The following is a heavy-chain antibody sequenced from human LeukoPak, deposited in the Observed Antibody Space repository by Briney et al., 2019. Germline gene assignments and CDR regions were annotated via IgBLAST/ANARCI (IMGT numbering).Heavy chain of an antibody. D-gene: IGHD3-10*01. CDR2: INPNSGGT. Sequence: ASVKVSCKASGYTFTRYYMHWVRQAPGQGLEWMGQINPNSGGTNYAQKFQGRVTMTRDTSIGTAYMELSRLRSDDTAVYYCARVGMVRGVIDYWGQGTLVTVSS. J-gene: IGHJ4*02. V-gene: IGHV1-2*06. CDR1: GYTFTRYY. CDR3: ARVGMVRGVIDY.